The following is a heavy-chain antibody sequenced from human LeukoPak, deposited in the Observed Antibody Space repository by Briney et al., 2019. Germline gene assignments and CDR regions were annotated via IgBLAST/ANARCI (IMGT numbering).Heavy chain of an antibody. CDR3: ARGVWLNYFDY. V-gene: IGHV4-34*01. J-gene: IGHJ4*02. D-gene: IGHD3-9*01. CDR2: INHSGST. Sequence: SETLSLTCAVYGGSFSGYYWSWIRQPPAKGLEWIGEINHSGSTNYNPSLKSRVTISVDPSKNQFSLKLSSVTAADTAVYYCARGVWLNYFDYWGQGTLVTVSS. CDR1: GGSFSGYY.